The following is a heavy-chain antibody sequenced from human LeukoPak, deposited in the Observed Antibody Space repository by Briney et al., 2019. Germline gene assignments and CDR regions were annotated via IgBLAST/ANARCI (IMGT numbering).Heavy chain of an antibody. J-gene: IGHJ2*01. CDR1: GYTFTSYG. V-gene: IGHV1-18*01. D-gene: IGHD3-3*01. CDR3: AKDSDDFWSGLKTRYFDL. CDR2: ISAYNGNT. Sequence: ASVKVSCKASGYTFTSYGISWVRQAPGQGLEWMGWISAYNGNTNYAQKLQGRVTMTTDTSTSTAYMELRSLRAEDTALYYCAKDSDDFWSGLKTRYFDLWGRGTLVTVSS.